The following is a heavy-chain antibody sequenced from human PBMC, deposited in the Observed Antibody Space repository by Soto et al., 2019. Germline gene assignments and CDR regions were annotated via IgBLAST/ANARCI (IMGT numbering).Heavy chain of an antibody. CDR2: IYYSGST. Sequence: LSLTCTVSCGSISSGDYYWSWIRQPPGKGLEWIGYIYYSGSTYYNPSLKSRVTISVDTSKNQFSLKLSSVTAADTAVYYCASTLRGWNYAPHFQHWGQGTLVTVSS. V-gene: IGHV4-30-4*01. CDR1: CGSISSGDYY. CDR3: ASTLRGWNYAPHFQH. D-gene: IGHD1-7*01. J-gene: IGHJ1*01.